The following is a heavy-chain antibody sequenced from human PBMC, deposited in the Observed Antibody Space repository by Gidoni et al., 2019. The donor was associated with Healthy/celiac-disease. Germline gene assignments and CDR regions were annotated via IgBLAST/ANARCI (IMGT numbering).Heavy chain of an antibody. CDR2: IDPSDSYT. D-gene: IGHD3-22*01. V-gene: IGHV5-10-1*03. CDR3: ARHGIGHYYDSSGYPYWYFDL. Sequence: EVQLVQSGAEVKKPGESLRISCKGSGYSFTSYWISWVRQMPGKGLEWMGRIDPSDSYTNYSPSFQGHVTVSADKSISTAYLQWSSLKASDTAMYYCARHGIGHYYDSSGYPYWYFDLWGRGTLVTVSS. J-gene: IGHJ2*01. CDR1: GYSFTSYW.